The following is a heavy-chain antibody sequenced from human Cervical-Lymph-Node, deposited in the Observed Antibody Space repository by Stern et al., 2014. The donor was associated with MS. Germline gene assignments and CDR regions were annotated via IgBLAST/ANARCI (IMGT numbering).Heavy chain of an antibody. V-gene: IGHV3-21*01. J-gene: IGHJ4*02. Sequence: VQLEESGGGLVKPGGSLRLSCAASGFTFSSYSMNWVRQAPGKGLEWVASISSGGSYIYYADSLKGRFTISRDNAKNSLYLKMNSLRAEDTAVYYCARGRGGNYRYYFDYWGQGTLVTVSS. CDR3: ARGRGGNYRYYFDY. CDR2: ISSGGSYI. D-gene: IGHD4-23*01. CDR1: GFTFSSYS.